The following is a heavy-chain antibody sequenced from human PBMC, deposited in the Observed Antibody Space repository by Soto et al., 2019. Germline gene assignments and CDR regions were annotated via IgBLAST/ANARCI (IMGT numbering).Heavy chain of an antibody. CDR3: VHKGGGDRILDY. V-gene: IGHV2-5*02. CDR2: IYWDDYK. D-gene: IGHD3-16*01. Sequence: QITLKESGPALVKPTQTLTLTCTFSGFSLSTSGVGVGWIRQPPGEALEWLALIYWDDYKHFSPSLESRLTNTKDPPKNQVVLTMTNMDPLDTATYYCVHKGGGDRILDYWGQGTLVTVSS. J-gene: IGHJ4*02. CDR1: GFSLSTSGVG.